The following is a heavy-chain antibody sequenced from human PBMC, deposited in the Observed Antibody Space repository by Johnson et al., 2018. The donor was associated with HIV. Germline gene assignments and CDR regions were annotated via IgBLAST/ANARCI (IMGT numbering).Heavy chain of an antibody. J-gene: IGHJ3*02. CDR3: ARGGASTAFDI. CDR1: GFTFSSYW. CDR2: IKQDGSEK. Sequence: GFTFSSYWMSWVRQAPGKGLEWVANIKQDGSEKYYVDSVKGRFTISRDNAKNSLYLQMNSLRAGDTDVYYCARGGASTAFDIWGQGTMVTVSS. V-gene: IGHV3-7*04. D-gene: IGHD3-16*01.